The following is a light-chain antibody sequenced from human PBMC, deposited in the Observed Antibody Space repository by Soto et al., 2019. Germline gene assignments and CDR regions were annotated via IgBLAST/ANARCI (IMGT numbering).Light chain of an antibody. J-gene: IGKJ2*01. CDR1: QSLVYSDGNTY. CDR3: MQGTHWPPMYT. V-gene: IGKV2-30*01. CDR2: KVS. Sequence: DIVMTQSPLSLPVTLGQPATISCRSSQSLVYSDGNTYLNWFQQRPGQSSRRLIYKVSNRDSGVPDRFSGSGSGTDFTLKISRVEAEDVGVYYCMQGTHWPPMYTFGQGTRLEI.